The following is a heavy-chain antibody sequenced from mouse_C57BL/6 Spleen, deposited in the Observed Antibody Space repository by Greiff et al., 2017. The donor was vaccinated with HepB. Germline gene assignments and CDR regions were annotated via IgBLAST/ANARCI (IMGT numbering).Heavy chain of an antibody. D-gene: IGHD1-1*01. CDR3: ARPITTVVASFDY. V-gene: IGHV5-17*01. CDR1: GFTFSDYG. J-gene: IGHJ2*01. CDR2: ISSGSSTI. Sequence: DVKLVESGGGLVKPGGSLKLSCAASGFTFSDYGMHWVRQAPEKGLEWVAYISSGSSTIYYADTVKGRFTISRDNAKNTLFLQMTSLRSEDTAMYYCARPITTVVASFDYWGQGTTLTVSS.